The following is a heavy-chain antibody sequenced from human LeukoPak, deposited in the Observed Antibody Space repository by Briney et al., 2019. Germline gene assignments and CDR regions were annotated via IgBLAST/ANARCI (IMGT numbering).Heavy chain of an antibody. CDR1: GGSFSGYY. CDR3: ARRRSRSGYQDY. V-gene: IGHV4-34*01. D-gene: IGHD3-22*01. CDR2: INHSGST. Sequence: SETLSLTCAVYGGSFSGYYWSWIRQPPGKGLEWIGEINHSGSTNYNPSLKSRVTISVDTSKNQFSLKLSSVTAADTAVYYCARRRSRSGYQDYWGQGTLVTVSS. J-gene: IGHJ4*02.